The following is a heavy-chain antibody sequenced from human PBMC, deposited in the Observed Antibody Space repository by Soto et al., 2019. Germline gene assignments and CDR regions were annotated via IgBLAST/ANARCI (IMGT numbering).Heavy chain of an antibody. J-gene: IGHJ5*02. CDR3: TIHSNQPSFDP. Sequence: SETLSLTCTVSGGSISSSSYYWGWIRQPPGKGLEWIGRIYYSGSTYYNPSLKSRVTISVDTSKNQFSLKLSSVTAADTPVYYCTIHSNQPSFDPRGQTTLLTVSS. CDR2: IYYSGST. V-gene: IGHV4-39*01. CDR1: GGSISSSSYY.